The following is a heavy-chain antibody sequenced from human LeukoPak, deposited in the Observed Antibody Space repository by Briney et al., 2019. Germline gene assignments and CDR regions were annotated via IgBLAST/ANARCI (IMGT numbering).Heavy chain of an antibody. D-gene: IGHD2-2*02. CDR3: ARGVVVPAAIVRDQYYFDY. Sequence: ASVKVSCKASGYTFTGYYMHWVRQAPGQGLEWMGRINPNSGGTNYAQKFQGRVTMTRDTSISTAYLELSRLRSDDTAVYYCARGVVVPAAIVRDQYYFDYWGQGTLVTVSS. CDR2: INPNSGGT. J-gene: IGHJ4*02. V-gene: IGHV1-2*06. CDR1: GYTFTGYY.